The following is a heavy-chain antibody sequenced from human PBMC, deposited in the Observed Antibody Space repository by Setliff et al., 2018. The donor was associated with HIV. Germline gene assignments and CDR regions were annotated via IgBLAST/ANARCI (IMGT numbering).Heavy chain of an antibody. CDR3: ARVCPPWRYNFWSGYYPKAGYFDY. Sequence: SETLSLTCTVSGGSISSGVYYWSWIRHHPGKGLEWIGYIHYSGSIYYNPFLKSRVTISVDTSKNQFSLKLSSVTAADTAVYYCARVCPPWRYNFWSGYYPKAGYFDYWGQGALVTVSS. V-gene: IGHV4-31*03. J-gene: IGHJ4*02. D-gene: IGHD3-3*01. CDR2: IHYSGSI. CDR1: GGSISSGVYY.